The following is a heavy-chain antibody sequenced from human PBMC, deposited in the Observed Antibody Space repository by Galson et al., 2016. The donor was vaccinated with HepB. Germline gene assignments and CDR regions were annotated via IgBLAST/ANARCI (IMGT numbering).Heavy chain of an antibody. CDR3: ARGRGGYDSSAYPVDL. CDR2: INGRGDTT. CDR1: GFTFSSYA. J-gene: IGHJ5*02. V-gene: IGHV3-23*01. Sequence: SLRLSCAASGFTFSSYAMSWVRQAPGKGLEWVSTINGRGDTTYYADSVKGRFTISRDNAKKSLHLQMDSLRDEDTAVYYCARGRGGYDSSAYPVDLWGQGTLVTVSS. D-gene: IGHD3-22*01.